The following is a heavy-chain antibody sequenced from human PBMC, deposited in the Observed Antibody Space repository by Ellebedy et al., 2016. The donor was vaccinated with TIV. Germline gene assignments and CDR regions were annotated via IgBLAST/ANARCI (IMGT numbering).Heavy chain of an antibody. V-gene: IGHV4-59*01. Sequence: SETLSLTCTVPGGSISSYYWSWIRQPPGKGLEWIGYIYYSGSTNYNPSLKSRVTISVDTSKNQFSLKLSSVTAADTAVYYCARSGFGELYPSGVGYYYYYYGMDVWGQGTTVTVSS. CDR1: GGSISSYY. CDR3: ARSGFGELYPSGVGYYYYYYGMDV. J-gene: IGHJ6*02. CDR2: IYYSGST. D-gene: IGHD3-10*01.